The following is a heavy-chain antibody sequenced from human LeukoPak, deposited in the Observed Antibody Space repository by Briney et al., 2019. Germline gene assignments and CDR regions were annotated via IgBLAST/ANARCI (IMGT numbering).Heavy chain of an antibody. D-gene: IGHD3-22*01. CDR3: ARHPSAYDSSGYYYYFDY. CDR2: IYTSGST. Sequence: SETLSLTCTVSGGSISSYYWSWIRQPPGKGLEWIGYIYTSGSTNYNPSLKSRVTISVDTSKNQFSLKLSSVNAADTAVYYCARHPSAYDSSGYYYYFDYWGQGTLVTVSS. J-gene: IGHJ4*02. CDR1: GGSISSYY. V-gene: IGHV4-4*09.